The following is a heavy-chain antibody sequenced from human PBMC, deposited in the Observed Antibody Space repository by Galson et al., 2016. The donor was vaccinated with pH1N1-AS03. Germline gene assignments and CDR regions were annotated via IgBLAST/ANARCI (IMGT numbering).Heavy chain of an antibody. J-gene: IGHJ4*02. D-gene: IGHD6-19*01. CDR3: ARSPSSAWHNFDY. V-gene: IGHV3-30-3*02. Sequence: SLRLSCAASGFAFSDYTMHWVRQAPGKGLEWVAVTSYNGRNKYHTDSVQGRFSISRDNSKNTLHLQMISLRDEDTAVYFCARSPSSAWHNFDYWGQGALVVVST. CDR1: GFAFSDYT. CDR2: TSYNGRNK.